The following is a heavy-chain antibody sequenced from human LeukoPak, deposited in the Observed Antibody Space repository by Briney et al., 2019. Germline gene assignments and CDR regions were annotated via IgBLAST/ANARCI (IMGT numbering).Heavy chain of an antibody. V-gene: IGHV1-24*01. CDR2: FDPEDGET. CDR3: ATLPYYGSGSGAPAHWFDP. CDR1: GYTLTELS. Sequence: ASVKVSCKVSGYTLTELSMHWVRQAPGKGLEWMGGFDPEDGETIYAQKFQGRVTMTEDTSTDTAYMELSSLRSEDTAVYYCATLPYYGSGSGAPAHWFDPWGQGTLVTVSS. D-gene: IGHD3-10*01. J-gene: IGHJ5*02.